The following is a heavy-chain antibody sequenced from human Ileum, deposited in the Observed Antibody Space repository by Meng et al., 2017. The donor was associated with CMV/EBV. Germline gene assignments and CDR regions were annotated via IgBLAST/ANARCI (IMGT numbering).Heavy chain of an antibody. Sequence: CKASGYTLTSYDINWVRQATGQGLGWMGWMNPNSGNKGYEQKFQGRVTITRNTSISTAYMELSSLRSEDTAVYYCARVRSRGSYSVRGQGTLVTVSS. CDR2: MNPNSGNK. D-gene: IGHD1-26*01. CDR3: ARVRSRGSYSV. J-gene: IGHJ4*02. CDR1: GYTLTSYD. V-gene: IGHV1-8*03.